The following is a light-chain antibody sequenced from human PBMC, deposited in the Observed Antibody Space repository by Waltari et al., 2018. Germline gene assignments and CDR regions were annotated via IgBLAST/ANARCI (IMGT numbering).Light chain of an antibody. V-gene: IGKV3-20*01. J-gene: IGKJ5*01. CDR3: QQYGMLPLT. CDR2: DAS. Sequence: EIVLAQSPRTLSLSPGERATLPCRASQSVSGTHLAWYRQKPGRAPTLLIYDASKRATGISDRFSGSGSGTDFTLTINRLEPDDFAVYYCQQYGMLPLTFGQGTPREI. CDR1: QSVSGTH.